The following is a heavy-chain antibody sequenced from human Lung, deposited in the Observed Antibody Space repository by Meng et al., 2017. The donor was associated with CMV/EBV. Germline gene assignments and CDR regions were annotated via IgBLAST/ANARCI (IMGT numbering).Heavy chain of an antibody. J-gene: IGHJ6*02. D-gene: IGHD2-2*02. CDR1: GYTFTGYY. V-gene: IGHV1-2*02. CDR2: INPNSGGT. Sequence: VKXSCXASGYTFTGYYMHWVRQAPGQGLEWMGWINPNSGGTNYAQKFQGRVTMTRDTSISTAYMELSRLRSDDTAVYYCAREGYCSSTSCYKNHVSYYYVMYVWGQGXTVTVSS. CDR3: AREGYCSSTSCYKNHVSYYYVMYV.